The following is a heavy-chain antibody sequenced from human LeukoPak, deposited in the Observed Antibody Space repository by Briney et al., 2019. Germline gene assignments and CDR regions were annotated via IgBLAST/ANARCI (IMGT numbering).Heavy chain of an antibody. Sequence: GESLKISCKGSGYTFTNYWIGWVRQMPGKGLEWMGIIYPGDSDTRYSPSFQGQVTISADKSISTAYLQWSSLKASDTAMYYCASEVYYYDSSGYYYVDYWGQGTLVTVSS. CDR2: IYPGDSDT. J-gene: IGHJ4*02. V-gene: IGHV5-51*01. CDR1: GYTFTNYW. CDR3: ASEVYYYDSSGYYYVDY. D-gene: IGHD3-22*01.